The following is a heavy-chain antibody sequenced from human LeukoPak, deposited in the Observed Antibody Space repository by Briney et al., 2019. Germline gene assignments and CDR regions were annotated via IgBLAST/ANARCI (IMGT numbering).Heavy chain of an antibody. CDR1: GGSISSSSYY. Sequence: SETLSLTCTVSGGSISSSSYYWGWIRQPPGRGLEWIGSIYYSGSTYYNPSLKSRVTISVDTSKNQFSLKLSSVTAADTAVYYCARRHYDSSGYYRTGFDYWGQGTLVTVSS. J-gene: IGHJ4*02. V-gene: IGHV4-39*01. CDR2: IYYSGST. CDR3: ARRHYDSSGYYRTGFDY. D-gene: IGHD3-22*01.